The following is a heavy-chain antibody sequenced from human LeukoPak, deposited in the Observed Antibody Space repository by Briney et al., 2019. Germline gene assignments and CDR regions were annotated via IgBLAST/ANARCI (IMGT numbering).Heavy chain of an antibody. D-gene: IGHD3-22*01. V-gene: IGHV4-39*01. CDR2: IYYSGST. CDR1: GGYISTSNYY. J-gene: IGHJ5*02. Sequence: PSETLSLTCTVSGGYISTSNYYWGWIRQPPGKGLEWIGNIYYSGSTYYNPSLKSRVSLSIDTSMNQFSLKVNSLTVADTAVYYCASDYYDSSGYYSNWFDPWGQGTLVTVSS. CDR3: ASDYYDSSGYYSNWFDP.